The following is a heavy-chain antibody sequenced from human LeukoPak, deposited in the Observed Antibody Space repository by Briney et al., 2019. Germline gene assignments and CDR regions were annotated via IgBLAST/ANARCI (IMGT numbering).Heavy chain of an antibody. V-gene: IGHV1-69*13. CDR3: AREDRVGATIDY. CDR2: IIPIFGTA. CDR1: GGTFSIYA. Sequence: GASVNVSCTASGGTFSIYAISWVRQAPGQGLEWMGGIIPIFGTANYAQKFQGRVTITADESTSTAYMELSSLRSEDTAVYYCAREDRVGATIDYWGQGTLVTVSS. D-gene: IGHD1-26*01. J-gene: IGHJ4*02.